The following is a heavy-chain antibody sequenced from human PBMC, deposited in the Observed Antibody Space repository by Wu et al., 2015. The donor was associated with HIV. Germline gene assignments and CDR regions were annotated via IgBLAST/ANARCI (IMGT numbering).Heavy chain of an antibody. CDR2: ISTYNGNR. CDR1: GYRFTSHG. D-gene: IGHD5-18*01. CDR3: ASGPSGYSYGYNPLDY. Sequence: QVQLVQSGAEVKKPGASVKVSCKASGYRFTSHGISWVRQAPGQGLEWMGWISTYNGNRNYVQKFQGRVTMTTDTSTNTAYMELSRLRSDDTAVYYCASGPSGYSYGYNPLDYWGQGTLVTVSS. J-gene: IGHJ4*02. V-gene: IGHV1-18*01.